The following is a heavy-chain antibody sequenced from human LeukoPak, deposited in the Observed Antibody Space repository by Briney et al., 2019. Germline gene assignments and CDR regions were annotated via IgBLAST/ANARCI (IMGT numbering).Heavy chain of an antibody. D-gene: IGHD4-17*01. CDR3: ATSVTTPFDY. Sequence: SVTVSCKASGGTFSSYAISWVRQAPGQGLEWMGGILPIFGTANYAQKFQGRVTITADESTSTAYMELSSLRSEDTAVYYCATSVTTPFDYWGQGTLVTVSS. V-gene: IGHV1-69*01. J-gene: IGHJ4*02. CDR1: GGTFSSYA. CDR2: ILPIFGTA.